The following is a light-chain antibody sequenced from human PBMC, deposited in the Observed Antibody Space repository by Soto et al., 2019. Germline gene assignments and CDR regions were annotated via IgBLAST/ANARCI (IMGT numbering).Light chain of an antibody. CDR2: STN. Sequence: QTVVTQEPSFSVSTGRTVTLTCGLSSGSVSTSYYPSWYQQTPGQAPRTLIYSTNTRSSGVPDRFSGSILGNKAALTITGSPSDDESDYYCVLYMGSGISVFGGGTKLTVL. CDR1: SGSVSTSYY. V-gene: IGLV8-61*01. J-gene: IGLJ2*01. CDR3: VLYMGSGISV.